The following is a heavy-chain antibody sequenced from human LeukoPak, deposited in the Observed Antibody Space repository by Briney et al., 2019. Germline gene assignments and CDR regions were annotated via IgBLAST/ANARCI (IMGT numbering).Heavy chain of an antibody. CDR3: TTDLTYLFTFEF. Sequence: GGSLRLSCAASGFNFADAWMAWVRQAPGRGLEWLGRIKGESDGATTDLAAPVKGRFTFSRDDSKNTLYLQMHSLQIEDTAVYYCTTDLTYLFTFEFWGQGTLVTVSS. CDR1: GFNFADAW. CDR2: IKGESDGATT. V-gene: IGHV3-15*01. D-gene: IGHD2/OR15-2a*01. J-gene: IGHJ4*02.